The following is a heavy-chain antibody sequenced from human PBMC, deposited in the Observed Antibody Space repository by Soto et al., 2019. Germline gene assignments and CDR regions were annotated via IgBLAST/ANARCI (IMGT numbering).Heavy chain of an antibody. V-gene: IGHV4-34*01. J-gene: IGHJ4*02. Sequence: QVQLQQWGAGLLTPSETLSLTCAVYGAPLSGYYWSWIRPSPGKGLEGIGEINHVGHTSYNPSLKSRVTISVDTAKKQFSLKLTSVTAADTAVYYCGRGGRTPMVIAYWGQGTLVTVSS. CDR2: INHVGHT. D-gene: IGHD5-18*01. CDR1: GAPLSGYY. CDR3: GRGGRTPMVIAY.